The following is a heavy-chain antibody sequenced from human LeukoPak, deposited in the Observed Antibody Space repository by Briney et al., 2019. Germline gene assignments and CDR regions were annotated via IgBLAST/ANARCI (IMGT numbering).Heavy chain of an antibody. V-gene: IGHV1-69*13. CDR2: IIPIFGTA. J-gene: IGHJ4*02. CDR3: ARERLGAYYFDY. D-gene: IGHD3-10*01. CDR1: GGTFSSYA. Sequence: GASVKVSCKASGGTFSSYAISWVRQAPGQGLEWMGGIIPIFGTANYAQKFQGRVTITADESTSTAYMELSSLRSEDTAVYYCARERLGAYYFDYWGQGTLVTVSS.